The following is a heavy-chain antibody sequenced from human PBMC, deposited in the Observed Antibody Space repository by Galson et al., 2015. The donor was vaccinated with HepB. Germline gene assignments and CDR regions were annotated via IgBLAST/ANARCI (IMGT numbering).Heavy chain of an antibody. Sequence: SLRLSCAASGFTFSNAWMSWVRQAPGKGLEWVGRIKSKTDGGTTDYAAPVKGRFTISRDDSKNTLYLQMNSLKTEDTAVYYCTTEGAYGDYGRNFDYWGQGTLGTVSS. J-gene: IGHJ4*02. V-gene: IGHV3-15*01. D-gene: IGHD4-17*01. CDR2: IKSKTDGGTT. CDR1: GFTFSNAW. CDR3: TTEGAYGDYGRNFDY.